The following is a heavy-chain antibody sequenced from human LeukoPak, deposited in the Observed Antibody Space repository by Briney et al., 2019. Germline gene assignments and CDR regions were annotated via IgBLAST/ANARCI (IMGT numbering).Heavy chain of an antibody. CDR1: GFTFSSYS. Sequence: GGSLRLSCAASGFTFSSYSMNWVRQAPGKGLEWVSSISSSSSYIYYADSVKGRFTISRDNAKNTLYLQMNSLRAEDTAVYYCARGCSGGSCYESKFDPWGQGTLVTVSS. J-gene: IGHJ5*02. CDR3: ARGCSGGSCYESKFDP. CDR2: ISSSSSYI. D-gene: IGHD2-15*01. V-gene: IGHV3-21*01.